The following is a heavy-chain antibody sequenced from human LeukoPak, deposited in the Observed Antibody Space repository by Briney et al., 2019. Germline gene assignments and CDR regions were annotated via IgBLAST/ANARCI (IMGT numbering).Heavy chain of an antibody. V-gene: IGHV3-48*03. CDR2: ISSSGSTI. CDR3: ARGGSCSGGNCKYTRKEIGY. CDR1: GFTLSSYE. J-gene: IGHJ4*02. Sequence: TGGSLRLSCAASGFTLSSYEMNWVRQAPGKGLEWVSYISSSGSTIYYADSVKGRFTISRDNAKNTLYLHMNSLRADDTAVYYCARGGSCSGGNCKYTRKEIGYWGQGTLVTVSS. D-gene: IGHD2-15*01.